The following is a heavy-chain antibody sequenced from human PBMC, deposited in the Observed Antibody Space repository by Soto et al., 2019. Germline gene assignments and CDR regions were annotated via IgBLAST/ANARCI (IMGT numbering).Heavy chain of an antibody. Sequence: VKVSCKASGYTFTSYDINWARQAPGQGLEWMGWINTYNGNTNYAQNLQGRVTLTTDTSTSTAYMELTSLRSNDTAIYYCAMVDVYVTPSPQDVWGQGTTVTVSS. V-gene: IGHV1-18*01. CDR3: AMVDVYVTPSPQDV. D-gene: IGHD3-16*01. J-gene: IGHJ6*02. CDR2: INTYNGNT. CDR1: GYTFTSYD.